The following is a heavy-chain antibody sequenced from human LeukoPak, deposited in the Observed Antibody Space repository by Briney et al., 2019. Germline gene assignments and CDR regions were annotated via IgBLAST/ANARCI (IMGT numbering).Heavy chain of an antibody. CDR2: IYTSGST. CDR3: ARAPFSAPGYYYYYMDV. J-gene: IGHJ6*03. D-gene: IGHD3-3*01. V-gene: IGHV4-4*07. CDR1: GGSISSYY. Sequence: PSETLSLTCTVSGGSISSYYWSWIRQPAGKGLEWIGRIYTSGSTNYNPSLKSRVTMSVDTSKNQFSLKLSSVTAADTAVYYCARAPFSAPGYYYYYMDVWGKGTTVTVSS.